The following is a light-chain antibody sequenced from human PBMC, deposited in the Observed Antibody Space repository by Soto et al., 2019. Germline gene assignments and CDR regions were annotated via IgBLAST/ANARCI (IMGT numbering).Light chain of an antibody. J-gene: IGKJ4*01. CDR2: KAS. Sequence: DIQMTQSPSTLSASVGDRVTITCRASQSISSWLAGYQQKPGKAPKLLIYKASSLEGGVPSRFSGSGSGTDFTLTISSLHPDDFATYYCQQYHSYSLTFGGGTKVDIK. V-gene: IGKV1-5*03. CDR1: QSISSW. CDR3: QQYHSYSLT.